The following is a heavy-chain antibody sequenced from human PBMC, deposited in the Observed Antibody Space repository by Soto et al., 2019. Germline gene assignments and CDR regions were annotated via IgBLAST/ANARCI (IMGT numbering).Heavy chain of an antibody. CDR3: AREDYMDWFDP. CDR2: IIPILGIA. CDR1: GGTFSSYT. Sequence: GASVKVSCKASGGTFSSYTISWVRQAPGQGLEWMGRIIPILGIANYAQKFQGRVTITADKSTSTAYMELSSLRSEDTAVDYCAREDYMDWFDPWGQGTLVTVSS. J-gene: IGHJ5*02. D-gene: IGHD4-4*01. V-gene: IGHV1-69*04.